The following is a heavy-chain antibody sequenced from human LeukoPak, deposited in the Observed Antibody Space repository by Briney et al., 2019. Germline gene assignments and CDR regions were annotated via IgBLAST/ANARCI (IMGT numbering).Heavy chain of an antibody. CDR3: ARLRSSSWYRPGLVY. CDR2: IYYSGST. Sequence: SETLSLTCTVSGGSISSSSYYWGWIRQPPGKGLEWIGSIYYSGSTYYNPSLKSRVTISVDTSKNQFSLKLSSVTAADTAVYYCARLRSSSWYRPGLVYWGQGTLVTVSS. D-gene: IGHD6-13*01. CDR1: GGSISSSSYY. V-gene: IGHV4-39*07. J-gene: IGHJ4*02.